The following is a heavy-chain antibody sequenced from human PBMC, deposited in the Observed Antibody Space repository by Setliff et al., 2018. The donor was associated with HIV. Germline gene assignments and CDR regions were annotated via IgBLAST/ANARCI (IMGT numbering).Heavy chain of an antibody. D-gene: IGHD2-8*02. CDR3: FKSTGWPPGN. J-gene: IGHJ4*02. CDR1: GFTFSNAW. Sequence: KPGGSLRLSCAAAGFTFSNAWMNWVRQAPGKGLEWVGRIKSKTDGGTIDYAAPVKGRFTISRDDSKNVLYLQMDSLKTEDTAIYYCFKSTGWPPGNWGQGTLVTVSS. V-gene: IGHV3-15*07. CDR2: IKSKTDGGTI.